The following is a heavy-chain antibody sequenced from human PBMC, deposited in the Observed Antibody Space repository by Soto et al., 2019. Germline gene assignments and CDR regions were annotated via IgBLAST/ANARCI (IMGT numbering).Heavy chain of an antibody. CDR1: GFTFSSYG. J-gene: IGHJ3*02. CDR2: IWYDGSNE. Sequence: GGSLRLSCAASGFTFSSYGMHWVRQAPGKGLEWVAVIWYDGSNEYYADSVKGRFTISRDNSKNTLYLQMNSLRAEDTAVYYCARSAYCGGDCYAFDIWGQGTMVTVSS. V-gene: IGHV3-33*01. D-gene: IGHD2-21*02. CDR3: ARSAYCGGDCYAFDI.